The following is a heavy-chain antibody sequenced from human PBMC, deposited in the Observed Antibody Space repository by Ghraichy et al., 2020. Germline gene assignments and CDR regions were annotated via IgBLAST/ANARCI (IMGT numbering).Heavy chain of an antibody. CDR2: INPGRGSI. CDR1: GHTFTRYY. D-gene: IGHD6-13*01. Sequence: ASVKVSCKASGHTFTRYYMHWVRQAPGQGLEWMGIINPGRGSISHAQKFQGRLTMTSDTSTSTVYMELSSLRSEDTAVYYCARFTWGEIGHSSSWYYFDYWGQGTLVTVSS. V-gene: IGHV1-46*03. J-gene: IGHJ4*02. CDR3: ARFTWGEIGHSSSWYYFDY.